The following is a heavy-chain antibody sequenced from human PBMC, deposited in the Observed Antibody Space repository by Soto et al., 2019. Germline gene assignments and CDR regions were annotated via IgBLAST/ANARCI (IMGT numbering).Heavy chain of an antibody. CDR3: ARDVGYGSSWYRNFDY. J-gene: IGHJ4*02. V-gene: IGHV3-11*05. Sequence: QVQLVESGGGLVKAGGSLRLSCAASGFTFSEYYMSWIRQAPGKGLEWISYISSGSTYTNYADSVRGRFTISRDNAKNLLFLQMNSLRAEDTAVYYCARDVGYGSSWYRNFDYWGQGTLVPVSS. D-gene: IGHD6-13*01. CDR2: ISSGSTYT. CDR1: GFTFSEYY.